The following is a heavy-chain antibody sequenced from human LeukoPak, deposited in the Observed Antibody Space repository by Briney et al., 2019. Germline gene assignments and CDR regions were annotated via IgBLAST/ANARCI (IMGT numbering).Heavy chain of an antibody. Sequence: SETLSLTCAVYGGSISSSSYYWGWIRQPPGKGLEWIGSIYYSGSTYYNPSLKSRVTISVDTSKSQFSLKLSSVTAADTAVYYCASGPNGYDYWGQGTLVTVSS. CDR2: IYYSGST. J-gene: IGHJ4*02. D-gene: IGHD5-18*01. V-gene: IGHV4-39*01. CDR1: GGSISSSSYY. CDR3: ASGPNGYDY.